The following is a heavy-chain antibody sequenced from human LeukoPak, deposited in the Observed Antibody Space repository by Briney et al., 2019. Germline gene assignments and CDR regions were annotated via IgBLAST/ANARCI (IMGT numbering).Heavy chain of an antibody. D-gene: IGHD6-19*01. CDR2: ISSSGSTI. J-gene: IGHJ4*02. V-gene: IGHV3-48*03. CDR3: ARAPSIAVAGTGYFDY. CDR1: GFTFSSYE. Sequence: GGSLRLSCAASGFTFSSYEMNWVRQAPGKGLEWVSYISSSGSTIYYADSVKGRFTISRDNAKNSLYLQMNSLRAEDTAVYYCARAPSIAVAGTGYFDYWGQGTLVTASS.